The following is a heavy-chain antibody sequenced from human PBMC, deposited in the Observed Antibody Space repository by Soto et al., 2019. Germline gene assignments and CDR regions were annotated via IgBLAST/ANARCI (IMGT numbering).Heavy chain of an antibody. Sequence: ASVQVSCKASGYSFTNNDVSWVRQATGQGLEWMGWMNPGSGGTGYAQKFQGRVTMTRDISIATAYMELSSLRSDDTAIYYCARMATFGSLNWFDPWGQGTLVTVSS. J-gene: IGHJ5*02. CDR2: MNPGSGGT. V-gene: IGHV1-8*01. CDR3: ARMATFGSLNWFDP. D-gene: IGHD3-16*01. CDR1: GYSFTNND.